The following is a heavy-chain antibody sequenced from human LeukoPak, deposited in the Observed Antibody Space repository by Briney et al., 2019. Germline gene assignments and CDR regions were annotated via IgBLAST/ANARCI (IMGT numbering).Heavy chain of an antibody. J-gene: IGHJ5*02. CDR1: GFTFRSYW. CDR3: AKDRISEETYNWFDP. CDR2: ISYDGSNK. D-gene: IGHD2-15*01. Sequence: GGSLRLSCAASGFTFRSYWMHWVRQAPGKGLEWVAVISYDGSNKYYADSVKGRFTISRDNSKNTLYLQMNSLRAEDTAVYYCAKDRISEETYNWFDPWGQGTLVTVSS. V-gene: IGHV3-30*18.